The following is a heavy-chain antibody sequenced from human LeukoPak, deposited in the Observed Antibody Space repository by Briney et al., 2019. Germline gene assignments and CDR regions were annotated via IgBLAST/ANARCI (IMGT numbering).Heavy chain of an antibody. V-gene: IGHV3-66*01. CDR3: ARESTIGVFDI. Sequence: SGGSLRLSCAASGFTVSSNYMSWVRQAPGKGLEWVSVIYSGGSTHYADSVKGRFTISRDNSKNTLYLQMNSLRAEDTAVYYCARESTIGVFDIWGQGTMVTVSS. CDR1: GFTVSSNY. CDR2: IYSGGST. D-gene: IGHD2-8*01. J-gene: IGHJ3*02.